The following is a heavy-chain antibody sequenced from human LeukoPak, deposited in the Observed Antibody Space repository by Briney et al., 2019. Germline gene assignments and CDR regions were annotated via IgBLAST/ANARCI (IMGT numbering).Heavy chain of an antibody. D-gene: IGHD2-2*01. V-gene: IGHV1-46*01. J-gene: IGHJ4*02. Sequence: GASVKVSCKAFGYTFTSYYMHWVRQAPGQGLEWMGIINPSGGSTSHAQKFQGRVTMTRDMSTSTVYMELSSLRSEDTAVYYCARSYCSSTSCFLYYFDYWGQGTLVTVSS. CDR3: ARSYCSSTSCFLYYFDY. CDR1: GYTFTSYY. CDR2: INPSGGST.